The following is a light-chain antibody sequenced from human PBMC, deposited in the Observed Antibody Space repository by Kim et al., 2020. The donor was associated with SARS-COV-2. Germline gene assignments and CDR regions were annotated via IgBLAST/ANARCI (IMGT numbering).Light chain of an antibody. CDR2: KAS. V-gene: IGKV1-5*03. Sequence: DIQMTQSPSTLSASVGDRVTITCRASQSISSWLAWYQQKPGKAPKLLIYKASSLESGVPSRFSGSGSGTEFTHTISSLQPDDFATYYCQQYNSYSGFGQGTKLEI. J-gene: IGKJ2*03. CDR1: QSISSW. CDR3: QQYNSYSG.